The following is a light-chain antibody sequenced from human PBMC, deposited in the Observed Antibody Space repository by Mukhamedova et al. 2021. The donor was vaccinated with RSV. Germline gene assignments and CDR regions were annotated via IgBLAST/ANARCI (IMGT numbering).Light chain of an antibody. Sequence: GKAPKLLTYGASRLQSGVPARPSGSGSGTDFTLTISSLQPEDVATYFCQQAYSFPRTFGQGTKLEIK. V-gene: IGKV1-12*01. CDR2: GAS. J-gene: IGKJ2*01. CDR3: QQAYSFPRT.